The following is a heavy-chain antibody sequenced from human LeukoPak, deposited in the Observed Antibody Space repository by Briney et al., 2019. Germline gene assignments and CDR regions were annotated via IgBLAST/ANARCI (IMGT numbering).Heavy chain of an antibody. CDR2: ISSTSTT. V-gene: IGHV3-48*01. Sequence: PGGSLRLSCAVSGFTFGSYTMNWVRQAPGKGLEWVSHISSTSTTYYADSVKGRFTTSRDNAKNTLYLQMNSLRAEDTAVYYCAITSGYTSGWFDPWGQGTLVTVSS. CDR3: AITSGYTSGWFDP. J-gene: IGHJ5*02. D-gene: IGHD6-19*01. CDR1: GFTFGSYT.